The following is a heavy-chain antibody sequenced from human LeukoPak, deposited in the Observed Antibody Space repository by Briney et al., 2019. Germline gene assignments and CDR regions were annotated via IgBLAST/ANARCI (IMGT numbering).Heavy chain of an antibody. V-gene: IGHV4-59*08. Sequence: SETLSLTCTVSGGSISSYYWSWIRQPPGKGLEWIEYIYYSGSTNYNPSLKSRVTISVDTSKNQFSLKLSSVTAADTAVYYCARHALEDYELDYWGQGTLVTVSS. J-gene: IGHJ4*02. CDR3: ARHALEDYELDY. CDR1: GGSISSYY. CDR2: IYYSGST. D-gene: IGHD4-17*01.